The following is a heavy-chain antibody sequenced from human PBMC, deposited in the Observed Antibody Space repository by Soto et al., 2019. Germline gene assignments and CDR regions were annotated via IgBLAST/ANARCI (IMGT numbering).Heavy chain of an antibody. Sequence: EVQLVESGGGLVKPGGSLRLSCVASGFTFSSVWMNWVRQAPGKGLEWVGRIKTKSDGGPTDYAAPVKGRFTISRDDSKNTVYLQMDSLKTEDTALYYGTRNDAFDIWGQGTAVTVSS. CDR3: TRNDAFDI. CDR1: GFTFSSVW. V-gene: IGHV3-15*07. J-gene: IGHJ3*02. CDR2: IKTKSDGGPT.